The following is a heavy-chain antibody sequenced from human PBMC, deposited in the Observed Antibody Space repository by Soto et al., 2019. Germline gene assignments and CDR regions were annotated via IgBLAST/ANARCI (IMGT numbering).Heavy chain of an antibody. CDR3: ARVTSMVRGLIDNWSEP. CDR1: GGTFSSYA. V-gene: IGHV1-69*13. Sequence: SASVSCNASGGTFSSYAIPCVRQAKGDGLEWMGGIIPMGGPAKYAQRFQGRVTITADESTTTAYMELTSLTSQDTAVYDGARVTSMVRGLIDNWSEPWGNGIMVIVSS. CDR2: IIPMGGPA. D-gene: IGHD3-10*01. J-gene: IGHJ5*02.